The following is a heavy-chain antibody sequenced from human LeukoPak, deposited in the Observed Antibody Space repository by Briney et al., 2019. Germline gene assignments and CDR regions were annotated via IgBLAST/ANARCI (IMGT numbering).Heavy chain of an antibody. J-gene: IGHJ4*02. V-gene: IGHV4-31*03. CDR1: GGSISSGAYY. D-gene: IGHD5-12*01. CDR3: ARSGGYSFDY. CDR2: IYYSGST. Sequence: PSQTLSLTCTVSGGSISSGAYYWTWLRQLPGKGPEWIGYIYYSGSTYYSPSLKSRVTISVDTSKKQFSLKLNSVTAADTAVYYCARSGGYSFDYWGQGALVTVSS.